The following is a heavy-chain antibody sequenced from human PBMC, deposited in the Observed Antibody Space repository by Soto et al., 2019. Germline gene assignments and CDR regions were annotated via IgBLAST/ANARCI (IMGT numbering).Heavy chain of an antibody. CDR1: GFTFSSYA. J-gene: IGHJ4*02. CDR2: ISYDGTKK. Sequence: PVGSLRLSCAASGFTFSSYAMHWVRQAPGKGLEWVAVISYDGTKKFFADSVKGRFAVSRDNSNDTVFLQMDSLRAEDTAVYYCAKDFLLWGSFPDPGASDYWGQGTQVTVSS. D-gene: IGHD3-16*01. V-gene: IGHV3-30*18. CDR3: AKDFLLWGSFPDPGASDY.